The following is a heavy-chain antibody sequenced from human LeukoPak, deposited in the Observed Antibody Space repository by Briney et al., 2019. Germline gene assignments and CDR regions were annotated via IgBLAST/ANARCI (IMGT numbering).Heavy chain of an antibody. CDR1: GFTFTSSA. J-gene: IGHJ3*02. CDR2: IVVGSGNT. D-gene: IGHD3-22*01. V-gene: IGHV1-58*01. CDR3: AADRQRHYYYSAAFDI. Sequence: GASVKVSCKASGFTFTSSAVQWVRQARGQRLEWIGWIVVGSGNTNYAQKFQERVTITRDMSTSTAYMELSSLRSEDTAVYYCAADRQRHYYYSAAFDIWGQGTMVTVSS.